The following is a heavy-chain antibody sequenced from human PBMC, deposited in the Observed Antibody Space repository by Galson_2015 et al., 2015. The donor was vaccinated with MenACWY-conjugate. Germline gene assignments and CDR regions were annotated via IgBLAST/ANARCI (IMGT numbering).Heavy chain of an antibody. Sequence: SVKVSCKASGYTFTSYAMHWVRQAPGQRLEWMGWINAGNGNTNYAQKLQGRVTMTTDTSTSTAYMELRSLRSDDTAVYYCAREWFGKGWFDPWGQGTLVTVSS. J-gene: IGHJ5*02. V-gene: IGHV1-3*01. D-gene: IGHD3-10*01. CDR1: GYTFTSYA. CDR3: AREWFGKGWFDP. CDR2: INAGNGNT.